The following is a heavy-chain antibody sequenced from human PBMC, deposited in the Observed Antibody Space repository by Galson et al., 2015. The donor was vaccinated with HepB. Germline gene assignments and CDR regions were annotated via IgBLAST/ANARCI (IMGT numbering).Heavy chain of an antibody. J-gene: IGHJ4*02. Sequence: SLRLSCAASGFTFDDYTMHWVRQAPGKGLEWVSLISWDGGSTYYADSVKGRFTISRDNSKNSLYLQMNSLRTEDTALYYCAKAEFRWLQTPVGRYWGQGTLVTVSS. CDR3: AKAEFRWLQTPVGRY. V-gene: IGHV3-43*01. CDR2: ISWDGGST. D-gene: IGHD5-24*01. CDR1: GFTFDDYT.